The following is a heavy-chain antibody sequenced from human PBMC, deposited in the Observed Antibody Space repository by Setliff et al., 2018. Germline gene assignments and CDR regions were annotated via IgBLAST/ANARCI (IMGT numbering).Heavy chain of an antibody. V-gene: IGHV4-39*07. D-gene: IGHD4-17*01. J-gene: IGHJ6*02. CDR1: GGSISSSNYY. CDR2: IYYSGST. CDR3: ARDRVTTLENYYYYYGMDV. Sequence: SETLSLTCTVSGGSISSSNYYWGWIRQPPGKGLEWIGSIYYSGSTYYNPSLKSRVTISVDTSKNQFSLKLSSVTAADTAVYYCARDRVTTLENYYYYYGMDVWGQGTTVTV.